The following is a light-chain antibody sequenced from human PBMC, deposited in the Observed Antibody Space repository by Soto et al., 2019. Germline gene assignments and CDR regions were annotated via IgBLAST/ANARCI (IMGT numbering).Light chain of an antibody. CDR2: SNN. Sequence: QSVLTQPPSASGTPGQRVTISCSGSSSNIGSNTVNWYQQLPGTAPKLLIYSNNQRPSGVPDRFSGSKSGTSASLAISGLQSEDEADYYCAACDDSLVFGGGTKVTVL. V-gene: IGLV1-44*01. CDR1: SSNIGSNT. J-gene: IGLJ2*01. CDR3: AACDDSLV.